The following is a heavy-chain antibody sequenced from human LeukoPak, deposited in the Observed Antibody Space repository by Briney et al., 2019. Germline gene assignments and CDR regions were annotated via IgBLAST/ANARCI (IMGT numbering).Heavy chain of an antibody. CDR2: ISGSGGST. D-gene: IGHD6-6*01. J-gene: IGHJ4*02. CDR1: GFTFSSYA. Sequence: GGSLRLSCAASGFTFSSYAMSWVRQAPGKGLEWVSAISGSGGSTYYADSVKGRFTISRDNSKNTLYLQMNSLRAEDTAVYYCAKDGAQRIAARPGLLDYWGQGTLVTVSS. CDR3: AKDGAQRIAARPGLLDY. V-gene: IGHV3-23*01.